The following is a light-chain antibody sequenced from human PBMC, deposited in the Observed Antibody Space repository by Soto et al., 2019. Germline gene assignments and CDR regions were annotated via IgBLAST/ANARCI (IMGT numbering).Light chain of an antibody. CDR1: QTVNNNY. V-gene: IGKV3-20*01. Sequence: EIVLTQSPGTLSLSPGERATLSCRASQTVNNNYLTWYQQTPGQAPRLLIYGASSRATGIPDKFSGSGSGTDFTLTISRLEPEDFAVDYCQQYGTSPFTFGPGTKVDIK. CDR2: GAS. J-gene: IGKJ3*01. CDR3: QQYGTSPFT.